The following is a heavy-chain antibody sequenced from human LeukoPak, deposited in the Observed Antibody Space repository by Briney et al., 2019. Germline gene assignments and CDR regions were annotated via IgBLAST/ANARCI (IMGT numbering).Heavy chain of an antibody. Sequence: HAGGSLRLSCAASRFTFSSYAMSWVRQAPGKGLEWVSTISGSGGSTFYADSVKGRFTISRDNSKNTLYLQINSLRAEDTAVYYCAKYPGYCSGGSCYNWFDPWGQGTLVTVSS. J-gene: IGHJ5*02. V-gene: IGHV3-23*01. CDR1: RFTFSSYA. CDR3: AKYPGYCSGGSCYNWFDP. D-gene: IGHD2-15*01. CDR2: ISGSGGST.